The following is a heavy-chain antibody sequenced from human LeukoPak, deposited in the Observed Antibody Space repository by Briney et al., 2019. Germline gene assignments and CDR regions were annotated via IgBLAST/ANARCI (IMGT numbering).Heavy chain of an antibody. CDR2: IYISGST. Sequence: SETLSLTCTVSGGSISSYYWSWIRQPAGKGLEWIGRIYISGSTNYNPSLKSRVTMSLDTSKNQFSLKLSSVTAADTAVYYCARSHGIAVAADAFDIWGQGTMVTVSS. D-gene: IGHD6-19*01. J-gene: IGHJ3*02. CDR1: GGSISSYY. V-gene: IGHV4-4*07. CDR3: ARSHGIAVAADAFDI.